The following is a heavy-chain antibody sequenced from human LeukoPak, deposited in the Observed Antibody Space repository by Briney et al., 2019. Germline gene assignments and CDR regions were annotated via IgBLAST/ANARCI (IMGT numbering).Heavy chain of an antibody. J-gene: IGHJ4*02. D-gene: IGHD6-19*01. Sequence: GESLKISCKGSGYSFTSYWIGWVRQMPGKGLEGMGIIYPGDSATRYSPSFQGQVTISADKSISTAYLQWSSLKASDTAMYYCARLKPIAVAVTYYFDYWGQGTLVTVSS. V-gene: IGHV5-51*01. CDR1: GYSFTSYW. CDR2: IYPGDSAT. CDR3: ARLKPIAVAVTYYFDY.